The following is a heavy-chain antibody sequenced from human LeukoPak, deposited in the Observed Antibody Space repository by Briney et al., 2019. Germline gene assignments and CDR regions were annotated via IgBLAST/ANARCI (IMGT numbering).Heavy chain of an antibody. Sequence: AGGSLRLSCAASGFTLSSYGMNWVRQAPGKGLEWVSYISSRSTTIYYADSVKGRFTISRDNSKNTLSLQMNSLRAEDTAVYYCAQDATDFDSSGQTYFDNWGQGTLVTVSS. V-gene: IGHV3-48*01. D-gene: IGHD3-22*01. CDR3: AQDATDFDSSGQTYFDN. CDR2: ISSRSTTI. CDR1: GFTLSSYG. J-gene: IGHJ4*02.